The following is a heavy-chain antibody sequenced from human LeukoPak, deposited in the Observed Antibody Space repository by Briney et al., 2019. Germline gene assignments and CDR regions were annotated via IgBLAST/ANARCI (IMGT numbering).Heavy chain of an antibody. J-gene: IGHJ4*02. V-gene: IGHV1-18*01. CDR1: GYTFTSYG. CDR2: VSPHDDNT. Sequence: ASVKVSCKASGYTFTSYGISWVRQAPGRGLEWMGWVSPHDDNTVYTPKLQGRVTMTTDTSTSTAYMELRTLRSDDTAVYYCARAPPCTAVGPGDYWGQGTLVTVSS. D-gene: IGHD6-19*01. CDR3: ARAPPCTAVGPGDY.